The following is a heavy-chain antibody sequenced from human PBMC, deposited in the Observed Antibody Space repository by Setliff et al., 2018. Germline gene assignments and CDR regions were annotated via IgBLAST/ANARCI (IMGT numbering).Heavy chain of an antibody. V-gene: IGHV1-2*02. D-gene: IGHD3-16*01. CDR1: GFTCTDYL. CDR2: INLNTGNI. CDR3: ARDTLALGDITLFDY. Sequence: ASVKVSCKASGFTCTDYLMNWMRQAPEQGLEWMGRINLNTGNIFYAQEFQGRVTLTRDTSISTAYMELTGLKYDDTAIYYCARDTLALGDITLFDYWGQGTLVTVSS. J-gene: IGHJ4*02.